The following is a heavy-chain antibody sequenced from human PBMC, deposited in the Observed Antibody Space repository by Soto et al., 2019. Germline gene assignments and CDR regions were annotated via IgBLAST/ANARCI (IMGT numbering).Heavy chain of an antibody. CDR3: WSLHYYYGMDV. Sequence: PSETLSLTCTVSGGSISSSSYYWGWIRQPPGKGLEWIGSIYYSGSTYYNPSLKSRVTISVDTSKNQFSLKLSSVTAAHTAVYYCWSLHYYYGMDVWGQGTTLTVSS. J-gene: IGHJ6*02. CDR1: GGSISSSSYY. V-gene: IGHV4-39*01. CDR2: IYYSGST.